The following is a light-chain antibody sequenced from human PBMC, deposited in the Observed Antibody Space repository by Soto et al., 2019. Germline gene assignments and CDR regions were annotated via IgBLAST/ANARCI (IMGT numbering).Light chain of an antibody. CDR2: GVS. J-gene: IGKJ1*01. V-gene: IGKV3-20*01. Sequence: EVVLTQSPGTLSLSPGERATLSCRASQSVNTKYLAWYQQKPGQAPRLLISGVSSRATGIPDRFSGSGSGTDFILTISRVEPEDFAVYYCQQYNNWPQTFGQGTKVDIK. CDR3: QQYNNWPQT. CDR1: QSVNTKY.